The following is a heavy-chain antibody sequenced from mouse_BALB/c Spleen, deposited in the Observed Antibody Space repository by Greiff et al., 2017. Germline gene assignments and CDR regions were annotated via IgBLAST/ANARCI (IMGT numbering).Heavy chain of an antibody. CDR3: TRRYYGKFPYAMDY. CDR2: INPSNGGT. J-gene: IGHJ4*01. V-gene: IGHV1S81*02. CDR1: GYTFTSYY. D-gene: IGHD2-1*01. Sequence: VQLQQSGAELVKPGASVKLSCKASGYTFTSYYMYWVKQRPGQGLEWIGEINPSNGGTNFNEKFKSKATLTVDKSSSTAYMQLSSLTSEDSAVYYCTRRYYGKFPYAMDYWGQGTSVTVSS.